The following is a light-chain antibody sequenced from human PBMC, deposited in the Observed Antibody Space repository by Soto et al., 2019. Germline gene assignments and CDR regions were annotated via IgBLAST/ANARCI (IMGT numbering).Light chain of an antibody. CDR2: GAS. V-gene: IGKV3-20*01. CDR1: QSVSSTF. Sequence: EIVLTQSPGSLSLSPGERATLSCRASQSVSSTFFAWYQQRPGQAPRLLMYGASSRAPGIAERFSGSGSGTEFTLNISRVEHEDFAVYYWQQFDSSVTFGQGTKVEIK. CDR3: QQFDSSVT. J-gene: IGKJ1*01.